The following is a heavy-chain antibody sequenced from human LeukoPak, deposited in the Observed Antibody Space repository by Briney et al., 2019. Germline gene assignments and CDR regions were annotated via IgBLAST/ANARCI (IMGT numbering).Heavy chain of an antibody. Sequence: SETLSLTCAVYGGPFSDYYWSWIRQPPGKGLEWIGEINHSGSTNYNPSLKSRVTISVDTSKNQFSLKVSSVTAADAAVYYCARDRSSSSFYYGMDVWGQGTTVTVSS. CDR1: GGPFSDYY. CDR2: INHSGST. D-gene: IGHD6-13*01. CDR3: ARDRSSSSFYYGMDV. J-gene: IGHJ6*02. V-gene: IGHV4-34*01.